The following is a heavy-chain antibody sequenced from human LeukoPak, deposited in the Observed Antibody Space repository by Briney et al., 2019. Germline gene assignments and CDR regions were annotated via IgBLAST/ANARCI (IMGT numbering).Heavy chain of an antibody. J-gene: IGHJ4*02. CDR2: IKSKTDGGTT. D-gene: IGHD2-2*01. V-gene: IGHV3-15*01. Sequence: GGSLRLSCAASGFTFSNAWMSWVRQAPGKGLEWVGRIKSKTDGGTTDYAAPVKGRFTISRDDSKNTLYLQMNSLKTEDTAVYYCTTDVGYCSSTSCYEWGQGTLVTVSS. CDR1: GFTFSNAW. CDR3: TTDVGYCSSTSCYE.